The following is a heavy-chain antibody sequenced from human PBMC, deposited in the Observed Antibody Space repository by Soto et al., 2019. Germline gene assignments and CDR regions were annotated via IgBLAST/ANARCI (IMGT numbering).Heavy chain of an antibody. CDR2: INPNSGGT. CDR3: AIPIVVVPAAMTEDYGMDV. Sequence: ASVNVSCKASGYTFTGCYMHWGRGGPGQGLEWMGWINPNSGGTNYVQKFQGRVTMTRDTSISTAYMELSRLRSDDTAVYYCAIPIVVVPAAMTEDYGMDVWGQGTTVTSP. D-gene: IGHD2-2*01. J-gene: IGHJ6*02. CDR1: GYTFTGCY. V-gene: IGHV1-2*02.